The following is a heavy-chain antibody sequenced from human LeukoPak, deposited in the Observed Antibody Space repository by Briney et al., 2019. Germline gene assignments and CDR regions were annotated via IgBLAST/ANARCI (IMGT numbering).Heavy chain of an antibody. Sequence: ASVKVSRKVSGYTLTELSMHWVRQAPGQGLEWMGGFNPEDGDTFYAQKFQGRVNMTEDTSTDTAYMELSSLSYDDTAVYYCATDGAGDYLNHWGQGTLVTVSS. J-gene: IGHJ4*02. V-gene: IGHV1-24*01. CDR2: FNPEDGDT. CDR1: GYTLTELS. CDR3: ATDGAGDYLNH. D-gene: IGHD4-17*01.